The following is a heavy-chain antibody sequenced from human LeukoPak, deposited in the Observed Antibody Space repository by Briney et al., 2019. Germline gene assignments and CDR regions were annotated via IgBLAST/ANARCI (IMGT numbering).Heavy chain of an antibody. CDR1: GFTFNTYT. J-gene: IGHJ4*02. Sequence: GGSLRLSCAASGFTFNTYTMNWVRQAPGKGLEWIGRIKSKTDGETTNYAEPVRGRFTISRDDSKSAVYLQMNSLKIEDTAVYYCTTDLGTYYHGSQRLIPIDYWGQGTLVTVSS. D-gene: IGHD3-10*01. V-gene: IGHV3-15*01. CDR2: IKSKTDGETT. CDR3: TTDLGTYYHGSQRLIPIDY.